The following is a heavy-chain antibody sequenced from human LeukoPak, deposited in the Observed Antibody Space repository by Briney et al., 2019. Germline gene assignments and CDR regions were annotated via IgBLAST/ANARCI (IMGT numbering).Heavy chain of an antibody. V-gene: IGHV3-30*02. J-gene: IGHJ6*03. CDR3: AKAKGPSIAVAGTSYYYYYMDV. CDR1: GFTFSSYG. CDR2: IRYDGSNK. Sequence: GGSLRLSCAASGFTFSSYGMHWVRQAPGKGLEWVAFIRYDGSNKYYADSVKGRFTISRDNSKNTLYLQMNSLRAEDTAVYYCAKAKGPSIAVAGTSYYYYYMDVWGKGTTVTISS. D-gene: IGHD6-19*01.